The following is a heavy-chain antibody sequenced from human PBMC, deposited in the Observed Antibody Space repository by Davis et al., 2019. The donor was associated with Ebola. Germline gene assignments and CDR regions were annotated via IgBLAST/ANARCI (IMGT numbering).Heavy chain of an antibody. CDR2: ISTYNGNT. Sequence: ASVKVSCKASGYTFTRFGISWVRQAPGQGLEWLGWISTYNGNTDYAQKLQGRVTLTRDTSTSTVHMDLSSLKSEDTAIYYCASGEFVDFWGQGTLVTVSS. J-gene: IGHJ4*02. V-gene: IGHV1-18*01. CDR1: GYTFTRFG. CDR3: ASGEFVDF. D-gene: IGHD3-10*01.